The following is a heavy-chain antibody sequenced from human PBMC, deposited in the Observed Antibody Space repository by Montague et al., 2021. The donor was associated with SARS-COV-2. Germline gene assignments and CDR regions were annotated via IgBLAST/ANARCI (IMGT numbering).Heavy chain of an antibody. V-gene: IGHV4-34*01. J-gene: IGHJ4*02. D-gene: IGHD3-22*01. CDR2: INHRGST. Sequence: SETLSLTCAVYDGSFSDYSWTWIRQPPGKGLEWIGEINHRGSTNYNPSLKSRVTISVDTSKNQFSLKMTSVTAADTAVYYCARGRQHINMVVVVVTGGKYYFDFWGKGTLVAVST. CDR3: ARGRQHINMVVVVVTGGKYYFDF. CDR1: DGSFSDYS.